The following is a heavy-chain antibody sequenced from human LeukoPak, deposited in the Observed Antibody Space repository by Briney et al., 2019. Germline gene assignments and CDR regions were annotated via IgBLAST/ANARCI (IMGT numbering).Heavy chain of an antibody. D-gene: IGHD3-22*01. V-gene: IGHV4-61*02. CDR3: AREPYDSSGYYYPSYFDY. CDR1: GGSISSGSYY. Sequence: SSETLSLTCTVSGGSISSGSYYWSWIRQPAGKGLEWIGRIYTSESTNYNPSLKSRVTISVDTSKNQFSLNLSSVTAADTAVYYCAREPYDSSGYYYPSYFDYWGQGTLVTVSS. CDR2: IYTSEST. J-gene: IGHJ4*02.